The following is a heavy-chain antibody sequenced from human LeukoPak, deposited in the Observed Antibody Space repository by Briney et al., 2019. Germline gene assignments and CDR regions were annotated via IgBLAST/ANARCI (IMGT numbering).Heavy chain of an antibody. CDR3: ARDQGPYCSGGSCYLGSTLDY. CDR1: GGSISSSNW. CDR2: IYHSGST. V-gene: IGHV4-4*02. D-gene: IGHD2-15*01. Sequence: SETLSLTCAVSGGSISSSNWWSWVRQPPGKGLEWIGEIYHSGSTNYNPSLKSRVTISVDKSKNQFSLKLSSVTAADTAVYYCARDQGPYCSGGSCYLGSTLDYWGQGTLVTVSS. J-gene: IGHJ4*02.